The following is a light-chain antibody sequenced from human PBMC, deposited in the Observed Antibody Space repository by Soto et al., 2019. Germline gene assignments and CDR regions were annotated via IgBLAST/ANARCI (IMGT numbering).Light chain of an antibody. V-gene: IGLV2-14*01. CDR1: SSDVGGYNY. CDR2: EDS. CDR3: SSYTSSSTYV. J-gene: IGLJ1*01. Sequence: QSVLTQPASVSGSPGQSITISCTGTSSDVGGYNYVSWYQQHPGKAPILMIYEDSNRPSGVSNRFSASKTGNTASLTISGLQAEDEADYYCSSYTSSSTYVFGTGTKVTVL.